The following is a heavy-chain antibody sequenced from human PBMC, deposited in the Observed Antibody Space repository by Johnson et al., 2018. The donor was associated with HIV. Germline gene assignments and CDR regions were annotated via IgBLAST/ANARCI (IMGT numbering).Heavy chain of an antibody. D-gene: IGHD3-10*01. CDR3: AKIGDPLGGAFDI. J-gene: IGHJ3*02. CDR2: ISGSGGST. V-gene: IGHV3-23*04. CDR1: GFTFSSYA. Sequence: VQLVESGGGLVQPGGSLRLSCAASGFTFSSYAMSWVRQAPGKGLEWVSAISGSGGSTYYADSVKGRFTISRDNSKNTRYLQMNSLRAEDAALYYCAKIGDPLGGAFDIWGQGTMVTVSS.